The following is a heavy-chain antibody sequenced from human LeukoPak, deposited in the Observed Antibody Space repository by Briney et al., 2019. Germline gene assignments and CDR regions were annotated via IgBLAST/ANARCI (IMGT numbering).Heavy chain of an antibody. CDR3: AGAYYVGYSYGRNHYWYFDL. D-gene: IGHD5-18*01. Sequence: GGSLRLSCAASGFTFSSYSMNWVRQAPGKGLEWVSSISSSSSCIYYADSVKGRFTISRDNAKNSLYLQMNSLRAEDTAVYYCAGAYYVGYSYGRNHYWYFDLWGRGTLVTVSS. V-gene: IGHV3-21*01. J-gene: IGHJ2*01. CDR2: ISSSSSCI. CDR1: GFTFSSYS.